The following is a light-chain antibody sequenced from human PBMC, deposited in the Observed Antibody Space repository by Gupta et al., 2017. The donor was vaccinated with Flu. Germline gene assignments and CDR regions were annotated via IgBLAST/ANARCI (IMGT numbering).Light chain of an antibody. CDR3: QQDHEFDT. J-gene: IGKJ3*01. Sequence: EVVMTQSPATLSVSPGESDTRSCRDSQSVSSDLVWYQQKPGQAPRPSIYNGSIRATDIPVSFSGSGSGTDFTLTSTSLQSEDFAVYYRQQDHEFDTFGHGTKV. V-gene: IGKV3D-15*01. CDR2: NGS. CDR1: QSVSSD.